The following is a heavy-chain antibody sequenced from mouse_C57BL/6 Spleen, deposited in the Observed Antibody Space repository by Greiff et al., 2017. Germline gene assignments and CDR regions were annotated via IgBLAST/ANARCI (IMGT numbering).Heavy chain of an antibody. J-gene: IGHJ3*01. CDR2: IYPSDGST. CDR3: ARDSSGYEFAY. D-gene: IGHD3-2*02. V-gene: IGHV1-78*01. CDR1: GYTFTDHT. Sequence: VQLQQSDAELVKPGASVKISCKVSGYTFTDHTIHWMKQRPEQGLEWIGYIYPSDGSTKYNETFKGKATLTADKTSSTDYMQLNSLTSEDSAVSFCARDSSGYEFAYWGQGTLVTVSA.